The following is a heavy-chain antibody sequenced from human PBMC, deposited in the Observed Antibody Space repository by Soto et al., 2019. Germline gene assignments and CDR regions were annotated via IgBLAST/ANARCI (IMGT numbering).Heavy chain of an antibody. Sequence: SVKVSCKASGGTFSSYAISWVRQAPGQGLEWMGGIIPIFGTANYAQKFQGRVTITADESTSTAYMELSSLRSEDTAVYYCAIGIIAASLRPYYYYGMDVWGQGTTVTVSS. D-gene: IGHD6-6*01. J-gene: IGHJ6*02. CDR2: IIPIFGTA. CDR3: AIGIIAASLRPYYYYGMDV. V-gene: IGHV1-69*13. CDR1: GGTFSSYA.